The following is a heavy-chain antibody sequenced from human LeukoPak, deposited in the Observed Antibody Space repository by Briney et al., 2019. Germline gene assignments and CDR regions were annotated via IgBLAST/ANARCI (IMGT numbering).Heavy chain of an antibody. CDR1: GGSISSYY. CDR2: IYTCGSA. V-gene: IGHV4-4*07. J-gene: IGHJ4*02. CDR3: ARGGGGYCGGDCFIDY. Sequence: SETLSLTCTVSGGSISSYYWRWLRQPAGKGLEWIGRIYTCGSANYNPSLKSRVTMSVDTSKNQFSLKLSSVTAADTAVYYCARGGGGYCGGDCFIDYWGQGTLVTVSS. D-gene: IGHD2-21*02.